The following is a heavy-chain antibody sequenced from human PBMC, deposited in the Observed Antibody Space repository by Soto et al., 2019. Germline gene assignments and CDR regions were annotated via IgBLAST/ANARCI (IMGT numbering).Heavy chain of an antibody. Sequence: PGGSLRLSCAVFGFICSSYDMSWVRQAPGKGLDWVSTILVGGSTHEEDSVKGRFTISRDTSKNTVYLQLTSLTPGDPPVYYCAKATAITGGAFEIYGQGTLVTVSS. J-gene: IGHJ3*02. CDR2: ILVGGST. D-gene: IGHD5-12*01. V-gene: IGHV3-23*01. CDR3: AKATAITGGAFEI. CDR1: GFICSSYD.